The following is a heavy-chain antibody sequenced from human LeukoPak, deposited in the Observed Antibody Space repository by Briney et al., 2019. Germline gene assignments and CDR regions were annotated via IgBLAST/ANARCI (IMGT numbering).Heavy chain of an antibody. D-gene: IGHD4-11*01. Sequence: GSLRLSCAASGLPFSSYSMNWVRQAPGKGLEWVSYISSSSSTIYYVGSVKGRFTISRDNAKNSLYLQMNSLRAEDTAVYYCARGGSNYAYFDFWGQGTLVTVSS. V-gene: IGHV3-48*01. CDR3: ARGGSNYAYFDF. J-gene: IGHJ4*02. CDR1: GLPFSSYS. CDR2: ISSSSSTI.